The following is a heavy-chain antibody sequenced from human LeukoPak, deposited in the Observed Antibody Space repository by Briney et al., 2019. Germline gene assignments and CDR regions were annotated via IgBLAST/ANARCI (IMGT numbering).Heavy chain of an antibody. J-gene: IGHJ4*02. V-gene: IGHV3-30*02. Sequence: PGGSLRLSCAASGFTFSSDGMHWVRQAPGKGLEWVAFIRYDGTNKYYADSVKGRFTISRDNSKNTLYLQMNSLRAEDTAVYYSASIDRYYDILSGFHGLDYWGQGTLVTVSS. D-gene: IGHD3-9*01. CDR2: IRYDGTNK. CDR1: GFTFSSDG. CDR3: ASIDRYYDILSGFHGLDY.